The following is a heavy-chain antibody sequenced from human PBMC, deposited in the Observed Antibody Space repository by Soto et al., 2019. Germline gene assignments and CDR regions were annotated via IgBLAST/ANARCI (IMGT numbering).Heavy chain of an antibody. D-gene: IGHD4-17*01. CDR2: IIPIFGTA. J-gene: IGHJ6*02. CDR3: ARKPTTVTPSHYYYGMDV. V-gene: IGHV1-69*13. Sequence: SVKVSCKASGGTFSSYAISWVRQAPGQGLEWMGGIIPIFGTANYAQKFQGRVTITADESTSTAYMELSSLRSEDTAVYYCARKPTTVTPSHYYYGMDVWGQGTTVTVSS. CDR1: GGTFSSYA.